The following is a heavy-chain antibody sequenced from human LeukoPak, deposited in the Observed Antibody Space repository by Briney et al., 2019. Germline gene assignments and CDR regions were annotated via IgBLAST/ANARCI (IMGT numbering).Heavy chain of an antibody. Sequence: ASVKVSCKASGYTFTSYAMHWVRQAPGQRREWMGWINAGNGNTKYSQKFQGRVTINRDTSASTAYMELSSLRSEDTAVYYCARAQTTMVRGGRAFDIWGQGTMVTVSS. CDR3: ARAQTTMVRGGRAFDI. J-gene: IGHJ3*02. D-gene: IGHD3-10*01. V-gene: IGHV1-3*01. CDR1: GYTFTSYA. CDR2: INAGNGNT.